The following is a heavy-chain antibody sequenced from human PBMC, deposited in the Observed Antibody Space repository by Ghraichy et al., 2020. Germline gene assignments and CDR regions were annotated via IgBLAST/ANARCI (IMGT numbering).Heavy chain of an antibody. D-gene: IGHD6-13*01. CDR3: ATTISWYRTFDP. J-gene: IGHJ5*02. CDR1: GGSISSSSYY. V-gene: IGHV4-39*01. Sequence: SQTLSLTCTVSGGSISSSSYYWGWIRQPPGKGLEWIGSIYYSGSTYYNPSLKSRVTISVDTSKNQFSLKLSSVTAADTAVYYCATTISWYRTFDPWGQGTLVTVSS. CDR2: IYYSGST.